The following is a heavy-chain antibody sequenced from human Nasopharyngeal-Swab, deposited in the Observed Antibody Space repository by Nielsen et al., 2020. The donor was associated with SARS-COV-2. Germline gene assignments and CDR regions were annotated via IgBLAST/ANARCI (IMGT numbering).Heavy chain of an antibody. CDR1: GGSTNRYY. J-gene: IGHJ4*02. D-gene: IGHD6-13*01. V-gene: IGHV4-59*13. Sequence: SETLSLTCTVSGGSTNRYYWSWIRQPPGKGLEWIGYMYYSGSTNYNPSLKSRLTISVDTYKKQFSLRLSSVTAADTAVYYCAACTEAAGCDSWGQGTLVTVSS. CDR3: AACTEAAGCDS. CDR2: MYYSGST.